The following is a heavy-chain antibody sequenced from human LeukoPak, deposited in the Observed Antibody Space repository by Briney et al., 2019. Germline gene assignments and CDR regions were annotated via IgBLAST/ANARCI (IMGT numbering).Heavy chain of an antibody. CDR2: IYDTGST. CDR1: GDSIRSVHYY. J-gene: IGHJ5*02. CDR3: ARQNHDIGTNWFDP. D-gene: IGHD3-9*01. Sequence: SETLSLTCSVSGDSIRSVHYYWGRIRQPPGRGLEWIGSIYDTGSTNYNPSLKSRVTIFVDTSKNQFSLRLTSVTAADTAMYYCARQNHDIGTNWFDPWGQGTLVTVSS. V-gene: IGHV4-39*01.